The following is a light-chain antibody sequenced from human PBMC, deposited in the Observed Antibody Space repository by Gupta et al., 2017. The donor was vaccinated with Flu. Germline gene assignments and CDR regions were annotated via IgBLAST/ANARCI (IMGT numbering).Light chain of an antibody. Sequence: SYELTPPPSVSVSPGQTASITCSGDKLGDKYASWYQQKPGQSPVLVIYEDNKRPSGTPGRFSGSNSGNTATLTISGTQTMDEAAYSCQAWDSSTVVFGGGIKLTVL. V-gene: IGLV3-1*01. CDR1: KLGDKY. CDR3: QAWDSSTVV. CDR2: EDN. J-gene: IGLJ2*01.